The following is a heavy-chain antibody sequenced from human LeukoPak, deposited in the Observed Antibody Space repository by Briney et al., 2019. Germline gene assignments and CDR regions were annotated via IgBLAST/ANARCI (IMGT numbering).Heavy chain of an antibody. Sequence: GASVKVSCKASGYTFTSYDINWVRQATGQGLEWMGWMNPNSGNTGYAQKFQGRVTMTRNTSISTAYMELSSLRSEDTAVYYCASYHYYGSGSYSLPIYYYYGMDVWGQGTTVTVSS. CDR2: MNPNSGNT. J-gene: IGHJ6*02. D-gene: IGHD3-10*01. V-gene: IGHV1-8*01. CDR3: ASYHYYGSGSYSLPIYYYYGMDV. CDR1: GYTFTSYD.